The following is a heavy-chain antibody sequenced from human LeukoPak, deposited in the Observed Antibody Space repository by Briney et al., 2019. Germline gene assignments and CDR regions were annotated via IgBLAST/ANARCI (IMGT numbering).Heavy chain of an antibody. CDR3: ARVYISAAGRPYFQH. Sequence: PSETLSLTCTVSGYSISSGYYWGWIRQPPGKGLEWIGSIYHSGSTYYNPSLKSRVTISVDTSKNQFSLKLSSVTAADTAVYYCARVYISAAGRPYFQHWGQGTLVTVSS. D-gene: IGHD6-13*01. V-gene: IGHV4-38-2*02. CDR1: GYSISSGYY. CDR2: IYHSGST. J-gene: IGHJ1*01.